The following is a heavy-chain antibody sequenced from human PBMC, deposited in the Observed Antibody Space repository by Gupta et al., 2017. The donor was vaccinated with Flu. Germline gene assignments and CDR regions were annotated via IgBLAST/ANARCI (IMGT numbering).Heavy chain of an antibody. V-gene: IGHV3-30*18. CDR1: SSYG. CDR3: EKMVLRQLLLGADY. Sequence: SSYGMHWVRQAPGKGLEWVAVISYDGSKKYYADSVKGRFTIARDNSKNTLYLQMNSLRAEDTAVYYCEKMVLRQLLLGADYWGQGTLVTVSA. J-gene: IGHJ4*02. D-gene: IGHD2-2*01. CDR2: ISYDGSKK.